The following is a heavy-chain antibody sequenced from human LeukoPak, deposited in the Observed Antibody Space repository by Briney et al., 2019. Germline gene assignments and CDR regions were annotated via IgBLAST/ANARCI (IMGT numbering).Heavy chain of an antibody. CDR2: ISTSSSYI. V-gene: IGHV3-21*01. J-gene: IGHJ3*02. D-gene: IGHD3-22*01. CDR3: ARDQLRYYDSSGYYYRGSLAFDI. CDR1: GFTFSSYT. Sequence: PGGSLRLSCAASGFTFSSYTMNWVRQAPGKGLEWVSSISTSSSYIYYGDSVKGRFTISRDNAKNSLYLQMNSLRAEDTAVYYCARDQLRYYDSSGYYYRGSLAFDIWGQGTMVTVSS.